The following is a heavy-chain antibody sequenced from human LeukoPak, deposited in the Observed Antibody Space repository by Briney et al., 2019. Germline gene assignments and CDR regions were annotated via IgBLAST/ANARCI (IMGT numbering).Heavy chain of an antibody. CDR3: STIFTTRGYTAFDY. D-gene: IGHD2/OR15-2a*01. J-gene: IGHJ4*02. Sequence: PSETLSLTCSVSGGSINSYYWSWIRQPAGKGLEWIGHIYTSGTTNYNPSLKSRVTMSVDTSRNQLSLKLSSVTAADTAVYYCSTIFTTRGYTAFDYWGQGTLVTVSS. CDR1: GGSINSYY. V-gene: IGHV4-4*07. CDR2: IYTSGTT.